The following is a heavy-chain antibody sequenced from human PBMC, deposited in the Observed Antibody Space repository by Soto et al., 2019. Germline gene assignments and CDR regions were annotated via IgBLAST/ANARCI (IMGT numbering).Heavy chain of an antibody. Sequence: QLQLQESGPGLVKPSETQSLTCTVSGGSISSNSYYWAWIRQPPGKGLEWIGSGYHGGNTYYNPSHKSRVTISVDTSTNRFSLKLNAVTAADTAVYYCARHLSGYGYLYFEYWGQGIRVTVSS. CDR2: GYHGGNT. V-gene: IGHV4-39*01. D-gene: IGHD5-18*01. CDR1: GGSISSNSYY. CDR3: ARHLSGYGYLYFEY. J-gene: IGHJ4*02.